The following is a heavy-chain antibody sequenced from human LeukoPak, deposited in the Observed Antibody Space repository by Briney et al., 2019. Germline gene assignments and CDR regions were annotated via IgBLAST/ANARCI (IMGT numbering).Heavy chain of an antibody. J-gene: IGHJ6*02. V-gene: IGHV1-18*01. CDR1: GYTFTNYG. CDR2: INTYYGDT. CDR3: AREAHIVVVPAASYYYYYGMDV. Sequence: ASVKVSCKASGYTFTNYGITWVRQAPGQGLEWMGWINTYYGDTNYAQKLRGRVTMTTDTSTSTAYMELRSLRSDDTAVYYCAREAHIVVVPAASYYYYYGMDVWGQGTTVTVSS. D-gene: IGHD2-2*01.